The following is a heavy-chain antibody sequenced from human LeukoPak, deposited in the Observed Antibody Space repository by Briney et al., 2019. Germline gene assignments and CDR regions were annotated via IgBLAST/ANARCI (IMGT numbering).Heavy chain of an antibody. CDR2: FDPEDGET. CDR3: ATGAQSEDPYYYYYMDV. J-gene: IGHJ6*03. D-gene: IGHD1-14*01. Sequence: GASVKVSCKVSVYTLTELSMHWLRQAPGKGLEWMGGFDPEDGETIYAQKFQGRVTMTEDTSTDTAYMELSSLRSEDTAVYYCATGAQSEDPYYYYYMDVWGKGTTVTVSS. CDR1: VYTLTELS. V-gene: IGHV1-24*01.